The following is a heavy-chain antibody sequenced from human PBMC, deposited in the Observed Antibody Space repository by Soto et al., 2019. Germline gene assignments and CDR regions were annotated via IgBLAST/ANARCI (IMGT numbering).Heavy chain of an antibody. J-gene: IGHJ5*02. CDR2: IYYSGST. CDR1: GGSISSGDYY. D-gene: IGHD6-6*01. Sequence: SETLSLTCTVSGGSISSGDYYWSWIRQPPGKGLEWIGYIYYSGSTYYNPSLKSRVTISVDTSKNQFSLKLSSVTAADTAVYYCARGRGAARPGWFDPWGQGTPVTVSS. V-gene: IGHV4-30-4*01. CDR3: ARGRGAARPGWFDP.